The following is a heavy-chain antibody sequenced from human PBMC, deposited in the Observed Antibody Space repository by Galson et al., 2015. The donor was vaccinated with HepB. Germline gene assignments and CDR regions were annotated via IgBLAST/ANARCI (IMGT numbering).Heavy chain of an antibody. CDR1: GYTFTTYY. D-gene: IGHD1-14*01. Sequence: SVKVSCKASGYTFTTYYMFWVRQAPGQGLEWMGVINPSTDRTTYAQKSQGRATMTRDTSTSTVYMELSTLSSDDTAVYYCARAPMSTGGDGMDVWGQGTKVTVSS. V-gene: IGHV1-46*01. CDR2: INPSTDRT. J-gene: IGHJ6*02. CDR3: ARAPMSTGGDGMDV.